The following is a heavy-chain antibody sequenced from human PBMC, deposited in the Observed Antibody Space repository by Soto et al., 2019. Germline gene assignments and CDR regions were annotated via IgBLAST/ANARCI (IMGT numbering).Heavy chain of an antibody. CDR2: ISGSGGST. Sequence: AGSLRLSCAASGFTFSSYAMSWVRQAPGKGLEWVSAISGSGGSTYYADSVKGRFTISRDNSKNTLYLQMNSLRAEDTAVYYCAKDLTMIVVVITLSFDPWGQGTLVTVSS. CDR3: AKDLTMIVVVITLSFDP. J-gene: IGHJ5*02. CDR1: GFTFSSYA. V-gene: IGHV3-23*01. D-gene: IGHD3-22*01.